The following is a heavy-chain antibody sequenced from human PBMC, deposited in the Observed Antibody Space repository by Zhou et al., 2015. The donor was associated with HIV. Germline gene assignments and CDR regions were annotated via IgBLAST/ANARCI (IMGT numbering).Heavy chain of an antibody. J-gene: IGHJ6*03. D-gene: IGHD3-10*01. CDR3: AREFGGTGYYYYYMDV. V-gene: IGHV1-8*01. CDR2: MNPKSGNT. CDR1: GYTFTNYD. Sequence: QVQLVQSGAEVRKPGASVKVSCKTSGYTFTNYDINWVRQATGQGLEWMGWMNPKSGNTGYARKFQGRVTMTRNTSISTAYMELSSLRSEDTAVYYCAREFGGTGYYYYYMDVWGKGTTVTVSS.